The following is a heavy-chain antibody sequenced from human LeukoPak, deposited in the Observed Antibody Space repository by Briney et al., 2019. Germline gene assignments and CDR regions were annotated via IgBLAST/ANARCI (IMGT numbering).Heavy chain of an antibody. CDR1: GFTFSSYA. J-gene: IGHJ5*02. Sequence: GGSLRLSCAASGFTFSSYAMHWVRQAPGKGLEWVAVISYDGSNKYYADSVKGRFTISRDNSKNTLYLQMNSLRAEDTAVYYCASKFGVLPWGQGTLVTVSS. V-gene: IGHV3-30-3*01. CDR2: ISYDGSNK. D-gene: IGHD3-10*01. CDR3: ASKFGVLP.